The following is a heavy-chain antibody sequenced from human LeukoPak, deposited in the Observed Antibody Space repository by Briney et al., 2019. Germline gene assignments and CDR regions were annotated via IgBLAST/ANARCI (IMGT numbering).Heavy chain of an antibody. D-gene: IGHD2-2*01. V-gene: IGHV3-74*01. CDR1: GFTFSSYW. J-gene: IGHJ6*02. CDR2: INTDGSST. Sequence: GGSLRLSCAASGFTFSSYWMHWVRQAPGKGLVWVSRINTDGSSTSYADSVKGRFTISRDNAKNTLYLQMNSLRAEDTAVYYCAKDGAYCSSTSCYSYYYYGMDVWGQGTTVTVSS. CDR3: AKDGAYCSSTSCYSYYYYGMDV.